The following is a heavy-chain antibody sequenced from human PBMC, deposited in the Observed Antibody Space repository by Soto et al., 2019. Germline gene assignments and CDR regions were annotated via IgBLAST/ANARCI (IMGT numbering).Heavy chain of an antibody. CDR2: MNPNSGNT. CDR1: GYTFPSYN. CDR3: AREDFYGSGSYGY. Sequence: QVQLLQSGAEVKKPGASVKVSCKASGYTFPSYNINWVRQATGQGPEWMGWMNPNSGNTGYAQKFQGRVTMTRDSSIRTAYMKLSSLRSEDTAVYYCAREDFYGSGSYGYWGQGTLVTVSS. D-gene: IGHD3-10*01. V-gene: IGHV1-8*01. J-gene: IGHJ4*02.